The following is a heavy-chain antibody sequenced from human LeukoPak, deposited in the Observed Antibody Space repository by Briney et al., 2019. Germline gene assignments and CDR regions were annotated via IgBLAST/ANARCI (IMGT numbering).Heavy chain of an antibody. V-gene: IGHV3-33*01. D-gene: IGHD3-3*01. J-gene: IGHJ4*02. CDR2: IWSDGSIK. Sequence: GGSLRLSCAASGFTFNNYGMHWVRQTPGKGLEWVAVIWSDGSIKYYADSVKGRFTLSRDNSQDTLYLQMNSLRAEETAVYYWARDILKRSGFLEWFFDYWGQGTLVTVSS. CDR1: GFTFNNYG. CDR3: ARDILKRSGFLEWFFDY.